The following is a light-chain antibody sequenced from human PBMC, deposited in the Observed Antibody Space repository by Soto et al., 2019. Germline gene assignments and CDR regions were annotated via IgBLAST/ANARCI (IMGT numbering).Light chain of an antibody. V-gene: IGKV1-39*01. CDR2: TAS. CDR1: QTISIY. J-gene: IGKJ2*01. CDR3: QQSYSLPYT. Sequence: DIQMTQSPSSLSASVGDRVSITCRASQTISIYLNWYQQKPGKAPKLLIHTASTLQSGVPSRFSGSGSGTDFALTISSLQPEDFATYYCQQSYSLPYTFGQGAKLEIK.